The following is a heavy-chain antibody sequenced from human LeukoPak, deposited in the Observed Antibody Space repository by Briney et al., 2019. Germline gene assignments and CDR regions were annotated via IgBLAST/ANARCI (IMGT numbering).Heavy chain of an antibody. D-gene: IGHD6-19*01. CDR1: GFILSNYA. J-gene: IGHJ4*02. CDR3: VKGPRPDITVAHTVEN. V-gene: IGHV3-23*01. Sequence: GGSLRLSCAASGFILSNYAMSWVRQVPGRGLEWVSTISSRGDSTYVADSVKGRFTISRDNSKNSLYLQMNTVRVEDTAVYYCVKGPRPDITVAHTVENWGQGTQVTVSS. CDR2: ISSRGDST.